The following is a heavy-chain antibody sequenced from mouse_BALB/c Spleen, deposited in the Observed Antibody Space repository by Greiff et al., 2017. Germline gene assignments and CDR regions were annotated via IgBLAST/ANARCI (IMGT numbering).Heavy chain of an antibody. CDR1: GFTFSSFG. CDR2: ISSGSSTI. V-gene: IGHV5-17*02. Sequence: DVHLVESGGGLVQPGGSRKLSCAASGFTFSSFGMHWVRQAPEKGLEWVAYISSGSSTIYYADTVKGRFTISRDNPKNTLFLQMTSLRSEDTAMYYCARFYGYDGYYYAMDYWGQGTSVTVSS. J-gene: IGHJ4*01. D-gene: IGHD2-2*01. CDR3: ARFYGYDGYYYAMDY.